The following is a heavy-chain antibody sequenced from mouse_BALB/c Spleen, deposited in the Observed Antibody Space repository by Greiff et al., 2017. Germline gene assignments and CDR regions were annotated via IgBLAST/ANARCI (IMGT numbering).Heavy chain of an antibody. D-gene: IGHD2-10*02. CDR2: IDPYYGGT. Sequence: VQLKQSGPELVKPGASVKISCKASGYSFTGYNMNWVKQSNGKSLEWIGNIDPYYGGTSYNQKVKGKATLTVDKSSSTAYMQLKSQTSEDAAVYYCARSYDYVAMDYWGQGTSVTVSS. CDR3: ARSYDYVAMDY. V-gene: IGHV1-39*01. CDR1: GYSFTGYN. J-gene: IGHJ4*01.